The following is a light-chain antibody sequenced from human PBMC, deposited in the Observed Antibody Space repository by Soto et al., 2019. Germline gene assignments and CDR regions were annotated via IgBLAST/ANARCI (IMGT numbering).Light chain of an antibody. CDR3: QQYGRSPCP. V-gene: IGKV3-20*01. CDR1: QSFTRNY. Sequence: DMVLTQSPGTLSLSPGERATLSSRASQSFTRNYLAWYQHNPGQAPRRLVYAVFVRPNGIPGRFSGSGSGADFPLTFSRREPEDCALYYCQQYGRSPCPFGQGTQLEIK. CDR2: AVF. J-gene: IGKJ2*02.